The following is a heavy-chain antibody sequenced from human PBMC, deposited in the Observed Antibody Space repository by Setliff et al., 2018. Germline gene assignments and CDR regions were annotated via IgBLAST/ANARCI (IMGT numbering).Heavy chain of an antibody. D-gene: IGHD6-13*01. Sequence: PSETLSLTCTVSGGSISSYYWSWIRQPPGKGLEWIGYIYYSGSTNYNPSLQSRVTISVDTSKNQFSLKLSSVTAADTAVYYCARDEGSSYFYGMDVWGPGTLVTVSS. CDR1: GGSISSYY. V-gene: IGHV4-59*01. CDR3: ARDEGSSYFYGMDV. J-gene: IGHJ6*02. CDR2: IYYSGST.